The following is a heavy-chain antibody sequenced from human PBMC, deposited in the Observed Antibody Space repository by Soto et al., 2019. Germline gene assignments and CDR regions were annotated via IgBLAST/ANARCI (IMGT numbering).Heavy chain of an antibody. Sequence: QIQLVHSGAEVKKPGSSVKVSCRASGYTFTGYYLQWVRQAPGQGLERMGWVNPISGDTNYAQKFQDRVSMTRDRSITTVHMELSRLRSDDTAVYYCAREEGFRITMDRGRWFDPWGQGTLVTASS. CDR3: AREEGFRITMDRGRWFDP. CDR1: GYTFTGYY. CDR2: VNPISGDT. D-gene: IGHD3-10*01. J-gene: IGHJ5*02. V-gene: IGHV1-2*02.